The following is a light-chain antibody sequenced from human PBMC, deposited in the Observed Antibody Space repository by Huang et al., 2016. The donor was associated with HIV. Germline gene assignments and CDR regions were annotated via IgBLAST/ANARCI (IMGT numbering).Light chain of an antibody. Sequence: DTVMTQTPATLSVSPGARATLSCRASQSVGRKLAWFQQNPGQAPRLLIHVASTRATGIPARCSGSGSGTEFTLTISSLQSEDFAFYYCQQYNNWPYTFGQGTKLEIK. CDR1: QSVGRK. CDR3: QQYNNWPYT. V-gene: IGKV3-15*01. CDR2: VAS. J-gene: IGKJ2*01.